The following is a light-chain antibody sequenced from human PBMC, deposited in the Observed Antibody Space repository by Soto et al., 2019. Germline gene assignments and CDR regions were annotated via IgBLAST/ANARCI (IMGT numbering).Light chain of an antibody. J-gene: IGLJ1*01. V-gene: IGLV2-14*01. CDR1: SSDVGGYNY. CDR3: SSYTSSSRYV. Sequence: SVLTQPASVSGSPGQSITISCTRTSSDVGGYNYVSWYQQHPGKAPKLMIYEVSNRPSGVSNRFSGSKSGNTASLTISGLQAEDEADYYCSSYTSSSRYVFGTGTKVTV. CDR2: EVS.